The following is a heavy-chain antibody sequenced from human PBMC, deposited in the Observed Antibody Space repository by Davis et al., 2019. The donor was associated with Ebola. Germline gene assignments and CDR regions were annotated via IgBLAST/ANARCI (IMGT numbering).Heavy chain of an antibody. D-gene: IGHD4-11*01. J-gene: IGHJ6*02. CDR1: GGSFSGYY. Sequence: GSLRLSCAVYGGSFSGYYWSWIRQPPGKGLEWIGEINHSGSTNYNPSLKSRVTISVDTSKNQFSLKLSSVTDADTAVYYCAREGVYSNYVYYYYGMDVWGQGTTVTVSS. CDR2: INHSGST. CDR3: AREGVYSNYVYYYYGMDV. V-gene: IGHV4-34*01.